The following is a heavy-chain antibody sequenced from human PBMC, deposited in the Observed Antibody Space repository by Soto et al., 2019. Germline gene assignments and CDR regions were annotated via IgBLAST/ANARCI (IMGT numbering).Heavy chain of an antibody. V-gene: IGHV3-30-3*02. Sequence: GGSLRLSCAASGFTFSDYAIHWVRQTPGKGLEWLAVISFDGSSQYYADPVKGRFTISRDNSKSKLYLQMNSLRAEDTAVYYCAKPIVAAGYYGMDVWGQGTTVTVS. J-gene: IGHJ6*02. CDR1: GFTFSDYA. D-gene: IGHD6-13*01. CDR3: AKPIVAAGYYGMDV. CDR2: ISFDGSSQ.